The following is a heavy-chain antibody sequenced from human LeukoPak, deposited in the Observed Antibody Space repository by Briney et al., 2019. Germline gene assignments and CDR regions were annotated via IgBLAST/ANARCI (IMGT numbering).Heavy chain of an antibody. CDR2: INPNSGGT. CDR1: GYTFTGYY. CDR3: ASQICTTTSCYASFDY. V-gene: IGHV1-2*02. D-gene: IGHD2-2*01. J-gene: IGHJ4*02. Sequence: ASVKVSCKTSGYTFTGYYMHWVRQAPGQGLEWMGWINPNSGGTNYAQKFQGRVSMTRDTSISTAYMELSSLRSDDTAVYYCASQICTTTSCYASFDYWGQGTLVIVSS.